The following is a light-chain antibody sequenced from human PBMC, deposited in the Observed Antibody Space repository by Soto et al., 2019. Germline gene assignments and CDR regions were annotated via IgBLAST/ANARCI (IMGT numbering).Light chain of an antibody. Sequence: QSALTQPASVSGSPGQSITISCTGTSSDIGAYNYVSWYQQHPGKAPKLMIYDVSNRPSGVSNRFSGSKSGNTASLTISGLQAEDEGDYYCSSYTSSSTVVFGGGTKLTV. V-gene: IGLV2-14*03. CDR1: SSDIGAYNY. J-gene: IGLJ2*01. CDR3: SSYTSSSTVV. CDR2: DVS.